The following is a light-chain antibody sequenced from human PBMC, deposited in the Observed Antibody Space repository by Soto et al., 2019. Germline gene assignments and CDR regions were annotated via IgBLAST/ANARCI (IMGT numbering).Light chain of an antibody. CDR1: QVIAPH. J-gene: IGKJ4*01. CDR3: QRLSSYPLA. Sequence: QLTQSPSSLSASVGDRVTITCRASQVIAPHVAWYQQKPGQAPNLLIYAASTLQSGVPSRFSGGGSGTDFTLTISSLEPEEFATYYCQRLSSYPLAFGGGTKVEI. CDR2: AAS. V-gene: IGKV1-9*01.